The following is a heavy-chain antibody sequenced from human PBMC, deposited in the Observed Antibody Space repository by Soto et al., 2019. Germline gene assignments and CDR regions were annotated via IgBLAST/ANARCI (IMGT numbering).Heavy chain of an antibody. CDR3: ARGRGSTGYLGREHYFDY. V-gene: IGHV3-66*01. D-gene: IGHD2-2*01. CDR1: GFSVTNNY. CDR2: IDIGGNT. J-gene: IGHJ4*02. Sequence: EVQVVESGGGLVQPGGSLRLSCAASGFSVTNNYMNWVRQAPGKGLEWVSIIDIGGNTYYADSVKDRFTISRDNSRNTLYLHMDSLRAEDTAVYYCARGRGSTGYLGREHYFDYWGQGTLVNVSP.